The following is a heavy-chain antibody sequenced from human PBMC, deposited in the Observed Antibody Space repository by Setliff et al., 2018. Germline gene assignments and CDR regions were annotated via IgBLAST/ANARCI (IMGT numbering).Heavy chain of an antibody. V-gene: IGHV4-61*09. D-gene: IGHD6-19*01. CDR1: GGSVGNSYYY. CDR3: ARAISGWYSAHYYYMDA. Sequence: SETLSLTCTVSGGSVGNSYYYWNWIRQPAGKGLEWIGHIYTSGSTNYNPSLKSRVTISVDASKNQLSLNLRSVTAADTAVYYCARAISGWYSAHYYYMDAWGKGTTVTVSS. CDR2: IYTSGST. J-gene: IGHJ6*03.